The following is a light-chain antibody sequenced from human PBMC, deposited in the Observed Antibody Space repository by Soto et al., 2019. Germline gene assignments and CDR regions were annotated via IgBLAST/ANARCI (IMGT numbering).Light chain of an antibody. Sequence: QSALTQPASVSGSPGQSITISCTGTSSDVGGYNYVSWYQQHPGKAPKLMIYEVSNRPSGVSNRFSGSKSGNTASLTISGLHAEDEADYYCSSYTSSSPGVFGGGTKLTVL. J-gene: IGLJ2*01. CDR1: SSDVGGYNY. CDR3: SSYTSSSPGV. CDR2: EVS. V-gene: IGLV2-14*01.